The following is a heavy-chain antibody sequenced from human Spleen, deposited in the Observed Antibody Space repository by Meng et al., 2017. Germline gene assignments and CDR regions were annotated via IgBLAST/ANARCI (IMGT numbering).Heavy chain of an antibody. J-gene: IGHJ5*02. CDR2: INHSGST. V-gene: IGHV4-34*01. Sequence: QVQLQESGPGLVKPSETLSLTCAVYGGSFSGYYWSWIRQPPGKGLEWIGEINHSGSTNYNPSLKSRVTISVDTSKNQFSLKLTSVTAADTAVYYCVRSSGWVRTGFDPWGQGTLVTVSS. D-gene: IGHD6-19*01. CDR3: VRSSGWVRTGFDP. CDR1: GGSFSGYY.